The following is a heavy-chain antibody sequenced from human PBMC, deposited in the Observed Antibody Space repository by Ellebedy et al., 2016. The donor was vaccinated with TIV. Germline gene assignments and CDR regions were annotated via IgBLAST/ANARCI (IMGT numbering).Heavy chain of an antibody. J-gene: IGHJ6*02. V-gene: IGHV4-31*01. CDR1: GGSINSGGYY. CDR2: IYYSGRT. CDR3: ARDSNDSGMDV. Sequence: SETLSLTCTFSGGSINSGGYYWNWIRHRPGKGLEWIGYIYYSGRTYYNPSLKSQVTISLATSKNQFSLELKSVTAADTAVYYCARDSNDSGMDVWGRGTTVTVSS.